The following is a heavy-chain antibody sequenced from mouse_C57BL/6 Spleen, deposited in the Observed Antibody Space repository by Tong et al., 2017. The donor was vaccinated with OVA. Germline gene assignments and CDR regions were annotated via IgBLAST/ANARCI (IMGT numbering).Heavy chain of an antibody. CDR3: TRGTTVVEYFDY. CDR1: GYAFSSSW. Sequence: VQLQESGPELVKPGASVKISCKASGYAFSSSWMNWVKQRPGKGLEWIGRIYPGDGDTNYNGKFKGKAILTADKSSSTAYMELRSLTSEDSAVYYCTRGTTVVEYFDYWGQGTTLTVSS. D-gene: IGHD1-1*01. J-gene: IGHJ2*01. V-gene: IGHV1-82*01. CDR2: IYPGDGDT.